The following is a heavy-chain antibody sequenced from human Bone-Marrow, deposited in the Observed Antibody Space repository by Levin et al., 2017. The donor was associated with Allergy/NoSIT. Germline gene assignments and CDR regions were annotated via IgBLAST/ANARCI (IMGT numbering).Heavy chain of an antibody. D-gene: IGHD6-19*01. Sequence: PGGSLRLSCAASTFTFSTHAMHWVRQAPGKGLEWVAVISHDGNNKFYADSVKGRFTISRDNSMNTLYLLMNSLRAEDTALYYCARGSLRGWFDPWTGYFDYWGQGTLVTVSS. V-gene: IGHV3-30-3*01. CDR3: ARGSLRGWFDPWTGYFDY. CDR1: TFTFSTHA. CDR2: ISHDGNNK. J-gene: IGHJ4*02.